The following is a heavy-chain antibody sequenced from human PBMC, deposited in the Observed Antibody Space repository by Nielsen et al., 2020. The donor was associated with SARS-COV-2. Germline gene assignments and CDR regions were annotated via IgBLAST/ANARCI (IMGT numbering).Heavy chain of an antibody. J-gene: IGHJ3*02. V-gene: IGHV3-66*01. Sequence: GGSLRLSCATSGFTFENHAMNWVRQAPGKGLEWVSVFYSGGTTLHADSVKGRFIISRDNSRNTLYLQMNSLRAEDTAVYYCARGYSGYDDAFDIWGQGTMVTVSS. CDR2: FYSGGTT. CDR1: GFTFENHA. D-gene: IGHD5-12*01. CDR3: ARGYSGYDDAFDI.